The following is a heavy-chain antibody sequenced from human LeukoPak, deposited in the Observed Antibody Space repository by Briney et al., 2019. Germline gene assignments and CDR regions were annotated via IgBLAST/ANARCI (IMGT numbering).Heavy chain of an antibody. CDR2: ITPSGGT. CDR3: ARDRYGDGFAHFDY. J-gene: IGHJ4*02. D-gene: IGHD5-24*01. CDR1: GYTFTGYY. Sequence: ASVKVSCKASGYTFTGYYMHWVRQAPGQGLEWMGWITPSGGTNYPQKFQGRVTITRDTSITTAYMDLSRLTSDDTAVYYCARDRYGDGFAHFDYWGQGALVTVSS. V-gene: IGHV1-2*02.